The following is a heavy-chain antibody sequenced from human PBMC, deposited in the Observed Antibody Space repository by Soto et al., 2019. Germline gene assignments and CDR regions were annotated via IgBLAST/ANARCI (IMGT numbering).Heavy chain of an antibody. J-gene: IGHJ5*02. CDR1: GGSISSGDYY. CDR3: PRAPHVVVPAAIGWFDP. D-gene: IGHD2-2*02. Sequence: PSETLSLTXTVSGGSISSGDYYWSWIRQPPGKGLEWIGYIYYSGSTYYNPSLKSRVTISIDTSKNQFSLKLSSVTAADTAVYYCPRAPHVVVPAAIGWFDPWGQGTLVTVSS. CDR2: IYYSGST. V-gene: IGHV4-30-4*01.